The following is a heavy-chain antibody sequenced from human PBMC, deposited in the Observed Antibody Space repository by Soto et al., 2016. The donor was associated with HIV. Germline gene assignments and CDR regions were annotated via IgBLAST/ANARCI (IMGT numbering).Heavy chain of an antibody. CDR2: ISTSGGYT. V-gene: IGHV3-11*05. CDR1: GFTFSDYY. CDR3: VRGGHGGAVDY. D-gene: IGHD3-10*01. Sequence: VQLVESGGGLVEPGGSLRLSCVASGFTFSDYYMSWIRHTPGKGLEWVSYISTSGGYTNYADSVKGRFTMSRDNGKNSLYLEMNSPRVEDTAVYYCVRGGHGGAVDYVGPGNPGHRLL. J-gene: IGHJ4*02.